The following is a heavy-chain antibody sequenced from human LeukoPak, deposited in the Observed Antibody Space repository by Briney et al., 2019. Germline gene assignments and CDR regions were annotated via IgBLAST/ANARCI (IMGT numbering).Heavy chain of an antibody. CDR1: VYSFTNYW. J-gene: IGHJ4*02. V-gene: IGHV5-10-1*01. CDR2: VDPSDSYT. CDR3: ARQYSGYDYYFDY. D-gene: IGHD5-12*01. Sequence: GESLQISCTCSVYSFTNYWISGVRQMPGKRLEWMGRVDPSDSYTNYNPSFRGHITISADKSSSTPYLHWSSLKASDTAMYFCARQYSGYDYYFDYWGQGILVTVSS.